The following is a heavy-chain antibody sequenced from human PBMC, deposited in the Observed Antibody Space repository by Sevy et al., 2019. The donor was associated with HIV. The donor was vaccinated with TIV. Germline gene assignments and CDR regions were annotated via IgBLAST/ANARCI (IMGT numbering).Heavy chain of an antibody. J-gene: IGHJ6*02. V-gene: IGHV4-59*01. D-gene: IGHD3-3*01. CDR3: ARGTATYYDVWSGYSHGYYYYGMDV. Sequence: GSLRLSCTVSGGSISSYYWSWIRQPPGKGLEWIGYIYYSGSTNYNPSLKSRVTISVDTSKNQFSLKLSSVTAADTAVYYCARGTATYYDVWSGYSHGYYYYGMDVWGQGTTVTVSS. CDR2: IYYSGST. CDR1: GGSISSYY.